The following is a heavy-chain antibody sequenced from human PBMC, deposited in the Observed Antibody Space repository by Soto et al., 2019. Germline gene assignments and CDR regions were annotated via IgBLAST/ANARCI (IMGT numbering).Heavy chain of an antibody. J-gene: IGHJ5*02. CDR2: ISSSSSYT. Sequence: GECXRLSWASAVFTFIDYYIGWIRQAPGKGLGWVSYISSSSSYTNYADSVKGRCTISRDNAKNSLYLQMNSLRAEDTAVYYCARHKAGPCSGGSCYQRWFETWGPGTLVTVSS. CDR3: ARHKAGPCSGGSCYQRWFET. CDR1: VFTFIDYY. V-gene: IGHV3-11*06. D-gene: IGHD2-15*01.